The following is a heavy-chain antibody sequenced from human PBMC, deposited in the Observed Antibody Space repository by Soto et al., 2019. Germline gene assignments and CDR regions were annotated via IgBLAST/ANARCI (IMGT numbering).Heavy chain of an antibody. CDR2: IEPSDPDI. CDR3: ARHGAAIWLGY. V-gene: IGHV5-10-1*01. CDR1: GYTFSGHG. Sequence: GESLKISCKTSGYTFSGHGLSWVREVAGKGLQWMGNIEPSDPDINYNPASRGHVTFSVDKSSSTAYLHWRRLGPSDTAIYYCARHGAAIWLGYWGQGTLVTVSS. J-gene: IGHJ4*02. D-gene: IGHD6-19*01.